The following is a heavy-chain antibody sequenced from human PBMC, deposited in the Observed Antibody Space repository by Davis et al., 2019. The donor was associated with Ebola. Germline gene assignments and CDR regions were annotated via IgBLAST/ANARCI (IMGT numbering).Heavy chain of an antibody. CDR1: VITFSSYA. D-gene: IGHD2/OR15-2a*01. V-gene: IGHV3-9*01. CDR2: IGWNGHTV. Sequence: GGSLRLSCTDSVITFSSYAMTWVRQAPGKGLEWVSGIGWNGHTVGYADSVKGRFTISRDNAKNSLYLHMNSLRPEDTAFYYCAKEDFRYFDYWGLGTLVTVSS. J-gene: IGHJ4*02. CDR3: AKEDFRYFDY.